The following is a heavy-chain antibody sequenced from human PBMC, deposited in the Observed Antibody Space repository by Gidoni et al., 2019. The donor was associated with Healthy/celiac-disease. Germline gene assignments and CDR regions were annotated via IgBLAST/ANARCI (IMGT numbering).Heavy chain of an antibody. CDR3: ARDFYDFWSGYYRVGWFDP. CDR1: GYTFTSSY. J-gene: IGHJ5*02. V-gene: IGHV1-46*01. CDR2: INPSGGST. D-gene: IGHD3-3*01. Sequence: QVQLVQSGAEVKNPGASVKVSCKASGYTFTSSYMHWVRQAPGQGLEWMGIINPSGGSTSYAQKFQGRVTMTRDTSTSTVYMELSSLRSEDTAVYYCARDFYDFWSGYYRVGWFDPWGQGTLVTVSS.